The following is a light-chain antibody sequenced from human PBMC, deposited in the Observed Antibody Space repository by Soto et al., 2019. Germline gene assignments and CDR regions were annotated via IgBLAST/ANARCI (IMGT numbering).Light chain of an antibody. CDR2: AAS. J-gene: IGKJ5*01. CDR3: QQNFSTPIT. CDR1: QSISTY. Sequence: DIQMTQSPSSLSASVGDRVTITCRASQSISTYLNWYHQKPGKAPDLLIYAASSLKSGVPSRFRGSGSGTHFTLTITGLQPADFETYYCQQNFSTPITFGQGTRLENK. V-gene: IGKV1-39*01.